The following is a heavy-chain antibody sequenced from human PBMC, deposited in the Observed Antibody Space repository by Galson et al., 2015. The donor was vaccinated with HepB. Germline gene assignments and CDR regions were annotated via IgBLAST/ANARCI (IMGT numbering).Heavy chain of an antibody. CDR3: ARYSTVTTENWFDP. D-gene: IGHD4-11*01. J-gene: IGHJ5*02. CDR2: IYYSGST. CDR1: GGSISSYY. Sequence: ETLSLTCTVSGGSISSYYWSWIRQPPGKGLEWIGYIYYSGSTNYNPSLKSRVTISVDTSKNQFSLKLSSVTAADTAVYYCARYSTVTTENWFDPWGQGTLVTVSS. V-gene: IGHV4-59*12.